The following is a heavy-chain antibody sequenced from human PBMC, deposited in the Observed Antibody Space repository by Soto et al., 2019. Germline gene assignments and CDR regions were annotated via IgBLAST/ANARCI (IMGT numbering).Heavy chain of an antibody. CDR1: GGTFSSYA. CDR3: ARDEARHYYCGMDV. Sequence: QVQLVQSGAEVKKPGSSVKVSCKASGGTFSSYAISWVRQAPGQGLEWMGGIIPIFGTANYAQKFQGRVTXXGXEXXSTPYMELSSLRSEDTAVYYCARDEARHYYCGMDVWGQGTTVTVSS. J-gene: IGHJ6*02. V-gene: IGHV1-69*12. CDR2: IIPIFGTA.